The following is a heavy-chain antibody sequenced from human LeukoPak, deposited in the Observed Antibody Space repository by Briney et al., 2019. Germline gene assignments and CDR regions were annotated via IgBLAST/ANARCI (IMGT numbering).Heavy chain of an antibody. J-gene: IGHJ6*03. V-gene: IGHV1-69*13. D-gene: IGHD2-2*01. Sequence: GASVKVSCKASGGTFSSYAISWVRQAPGQGLEWMGGIIPIFGTANYAQRFQGRVTITADESTSTAYMELSSLRSEDTAVYYCARGGRCSSTSCYYGYYYYYMDVWGKGTTVTVSS. CDR3: ARGGRCSSTSCYYGYYYYYMDV. CDR2: IIPIFGTA. CDR1: GGTFSSYA.